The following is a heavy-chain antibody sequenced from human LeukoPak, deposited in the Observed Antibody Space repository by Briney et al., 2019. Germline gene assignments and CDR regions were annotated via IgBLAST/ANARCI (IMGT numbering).Heavy chain of an antibody. CDR3: ARDSAYDFWSGYRGHWFDP. Sequence: AAVKVSCKASGYTFTSYGISWVRQAPGQGLEWMGWVSAYNGNTNYAQKLQGRVTMTTDTSTSTAYMELRSLRSDDTAVYYCARDSAYDFWSGYRGHWFDPWGQGTLVTVSS. V-gene: IGHV1-18*01. J-gene: IGHJ5*02. CDR2: VSAYNGNT. CDR1: GYTFTSYG. D-gene: IGHD3-3*01.